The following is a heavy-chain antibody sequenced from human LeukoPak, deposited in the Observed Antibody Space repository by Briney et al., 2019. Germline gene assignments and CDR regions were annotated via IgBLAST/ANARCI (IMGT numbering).Heavy chain of an antibody. Sequence: SDTLSLTCTVSGGSISSGGYYWSWLRQHPGKGLEWIGYIYYSGGTYYNPSLKSRAAISVDTSKNQFSLQLTSVSVADTAVYYCAREKGPFDCWGQGTLVTVSS. CDR1: GGSISSGGYY. CDR3: AREKGPFDC. CDR2: IYYSGGT. V-gene: IGHV4-31*03. J-gene: IGHJ4*02.